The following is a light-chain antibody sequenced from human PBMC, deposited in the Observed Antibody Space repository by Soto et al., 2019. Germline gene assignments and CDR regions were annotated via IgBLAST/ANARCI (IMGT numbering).Light chain of an antibody. CDR1: QSINNY. CDR2: GAS. Sequence: GGRVTVTCRASQSINNYLTWYQHEPGKAPKLLIFGASRLHSGVPSRFSGSGSGTDFTLTISSLQPEDFGTYYCQKTYSTLLTFGGGTKVDIK. CDR3: QKTYSTLLT. V-gene: IGKV1-39*01. J-gene: IGKJ4*01.